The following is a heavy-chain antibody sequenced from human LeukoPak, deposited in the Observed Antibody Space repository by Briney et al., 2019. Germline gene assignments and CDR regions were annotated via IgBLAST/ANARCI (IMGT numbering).Heavy chain of an antibody. CDR3: ARDLSPVPPSWSGSNYGNWFDP. J-gene: IGHJ5*02. CDR1: GYTFTGYY. Sequence: ASVKVSCKASGYTFTGYYMHWVRQAPGQGLEWMGRINPNSGGTNYAQKFQGRVTMTRDTSISTAYMELSRLRSDDTAVYYCARDLSPVPPSWSGSNYGNWFDPWGQGTLVTVSS. D-gene: IGHD1-26*01. CDR2: INPNSGGT. V-gene: IGHV1-2*06.